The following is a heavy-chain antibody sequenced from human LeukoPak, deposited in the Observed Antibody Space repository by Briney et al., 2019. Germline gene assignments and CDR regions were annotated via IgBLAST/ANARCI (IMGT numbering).Heavy chain of an antibody. Sequence: SETLSLTCTVSGGSISSYYWSWIRQPPGKGLEWIGYIYYSGSTNYNPSLKSRVTISVDTSKNQFSLKLSSVTAADTAVYYCARLRGYCSGGSCYSLGAFDIWGQGTLVTVSS. CDR3: ARLRGYCSGGSCYSLGAFDI. D-gene: IGHD2-15*01. V-gene: IGHV4-59*08. CDR2: IYYSGST. CDR1: GGSISSYY. J-gene: IGHJ3*02.